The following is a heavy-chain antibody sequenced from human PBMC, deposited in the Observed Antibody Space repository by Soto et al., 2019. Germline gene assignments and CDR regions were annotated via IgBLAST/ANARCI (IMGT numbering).Heavy chain of an antibody. CDR1: GFTFSSYA. Sequence: QVQLVESGGGVVQPGRSLRLSCAASGFTFSSYAMHWVRQAPGKGLEWVAVISYDGSNKYYADSVKGRFTISRDNSKNTLYLQMNNLRAEDTAVYYCARDWGSATGTSGGAFDPWGQGTLVTVSS. CDR3: ARDWGSATGTSGGAFDP. V-gene: IGHV3-30-3*01. J-gene: IGHJ5*02. CDR2: ISYDGSNK. D-gene: IGHD4-17*01.